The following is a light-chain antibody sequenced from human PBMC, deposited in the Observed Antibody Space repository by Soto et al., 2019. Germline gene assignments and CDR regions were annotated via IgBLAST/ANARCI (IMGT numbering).Light chain of an antibody. CDR3: LQLNSYPRT. J-gene: IGKJ1*01. CDR2: AAS. V-gene: IGKV1-9*01. Sequence: DIQLTQYPSFLSASVGDRVTITCRASQGIASLLAWYQQEPGKAPKVLIYAASTLEGGVPSRFSGSGSGTEFPLTISSLQPEDLATYFCLQLNSYPRTCGQGTKVEIK. CDR1: QGIASL.